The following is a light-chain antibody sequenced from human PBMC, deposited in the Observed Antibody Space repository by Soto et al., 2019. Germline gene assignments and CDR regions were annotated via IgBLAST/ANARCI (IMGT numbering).Light chain of an antibody. J-gene: IGLJ2*01. V-gene: IGLV1-44*01. CDR2: SNN. CDR3: AAWDDSLNGVV. Sequence: QSVLTQPPSASGTPGQRVTLSCSGSSSNIGSNTVNWYQQLPGTAPKLLIYSNNQRPSGGPDRFSGSKSGTSASLAISGLQSEDEADYYCAAWDDSLNGVVFGGGTQLTVL. CDR1: SSNIGSNT.